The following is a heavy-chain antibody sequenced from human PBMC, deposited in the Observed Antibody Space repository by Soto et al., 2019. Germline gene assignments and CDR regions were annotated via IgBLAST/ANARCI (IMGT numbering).Heavy chain of an antibody. D-gene: IGHD3-22*01. Sequence: QVQLVQSGAEVKKPGASVKVSCKASGYTFTSYGISLVRQAPGQGLEWMGWISAYNGNTNYAQKLQGRVTMTTDTATSTAYMELRSLRSDDTAVYYCARGFYYYDSSGYHAFDIWGQGTMVTVSS. CDR2: ISAYNGNT. CDR3: ARGFYYYDSSGYHAFDI. J-gene: IGHJ3*02. V-gene: IGHV1-18*01. CDR1: GYTFTSYG.